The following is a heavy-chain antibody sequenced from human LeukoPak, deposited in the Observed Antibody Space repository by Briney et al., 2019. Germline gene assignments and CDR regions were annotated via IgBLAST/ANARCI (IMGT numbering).Heavy chain of an antibody. CDR1: GGSISSYY. J-gene: IGHJ3*02. D-gene: IGHD4-17*01. Sequence: PSETLSLTCTVSGGSISSYYWSRIRQPPGKGLEWIGYIYYSGSTNYNPSLKSRVTISVDTSKNQFSLKLSSVTAADTAVYYCARLYGDHGAFDIWGQGKMVTVSS. CDR2: IYYSGST. V-gene: IGHV4-59*08. CDR3: ARLYGDHGAFDI.